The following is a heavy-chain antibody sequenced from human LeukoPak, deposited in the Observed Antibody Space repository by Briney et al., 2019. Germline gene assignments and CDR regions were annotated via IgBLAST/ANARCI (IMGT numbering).Heavy chain of an antibody. CDR2: ISSSSSYI. D-gene: IGHD2-15*01. J-gene: IGHJ6*03. CDR1: GFTFSSYS. Sequence: PGGSLRLSCAASGFTFSSYSMNWVRQAPGKGLEWVSSISSSSSYIYYADSVKGRFTISRDNAKNSLYLQMNSLRAEDTAVYYCARVMVVAVNYYYYYYYMDVWGKGTTVTVSS. V-gene: IGHV3-21*01. CDR3: ARVMVVAVNYYYYYYYMDV.